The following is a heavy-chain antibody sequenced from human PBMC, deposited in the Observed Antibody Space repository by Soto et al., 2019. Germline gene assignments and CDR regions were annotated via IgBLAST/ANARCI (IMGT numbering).Heavy chain of an antibody. V-gene: IGHV3-23*01. J-gene: IGHJ5*02. D-gene: IGHD5-18*01. Sequence: GGSLRLSCAASGFTFSSYAMSWVRQAPGKGLEWVSAISGSGGSTYYADSVRGRFTISRDNSKNTLYLQMSSLRAEDTAVYYCAKVMVKNWFDPWGQGTLVTVSS. CDR1: GFTFSSYA. CDR2: ISGSGGST. CDR3: AKVMVKNWFDP.